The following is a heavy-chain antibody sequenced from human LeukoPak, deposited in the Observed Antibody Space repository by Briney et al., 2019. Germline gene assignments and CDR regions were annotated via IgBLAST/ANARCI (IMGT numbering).Heavy chain of an antibody. V-gene: IGHV3-21*01. Sequence: TGGSLRLSCAASGFTFSSYSMNWVRQAPGKGLEWVSSINRTGSYIYYADSLKGRFTISRDNAKNSLYLQVNSLRAEDTAVYYCARNYDLGTYPIDYWGQGTLVTVSS. CDR3: ARNYDLGTYPIDY. CDR2: INRTGSYI. D-gene: IGHD3-10*01. CDR1: GFTFSSYS. J-gene: IGHJ4*02.